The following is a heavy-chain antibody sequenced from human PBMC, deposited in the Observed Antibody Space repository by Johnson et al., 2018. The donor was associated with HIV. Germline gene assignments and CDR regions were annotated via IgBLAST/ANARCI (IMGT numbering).Heavy chain of an antibody. CDR1: GFTFSSYA. V-gene: IGHV3-30-3*01. CDR3: ARGEDGVDAFDI. Sequence: QMQLVESGGGVVQPGRSLRLSCAASGFTFSSYAMHWVHQAPGKGLEWVAVISYDGSNKYYADSVKGRFTISRDNSKNTLYLQMNSLRAEDTAVYYCARGEDGVDAFDIWGQGTMVTVSS. D-gene: IGHD4-17*01. J-gene: IGHJ3*02. CDR2: ISYDGSNK.